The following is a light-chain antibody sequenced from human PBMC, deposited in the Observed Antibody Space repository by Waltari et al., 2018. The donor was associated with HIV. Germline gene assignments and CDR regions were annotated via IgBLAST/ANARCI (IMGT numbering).Light chain of an antibody. CDR3: CSYAGSGLV. CDR2: EVT. V-gene: IGLV2-23*02. Sequence: QSALTQSASVSGSPGQSITISCTGTSSDVGAYTLVSWYQQHPGEVPKLRIYEVTKRPSRVSPRFSGSKSANTASLTISGLQAEDEADYYCCSYAGSGLVFGGGTKLTVL. J-gene: IGLJ3*02. CDR1: SSDVGAYTL.